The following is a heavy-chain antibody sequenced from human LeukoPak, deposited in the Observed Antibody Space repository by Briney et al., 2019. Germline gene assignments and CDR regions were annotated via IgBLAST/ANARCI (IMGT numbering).Heavy chain of an antibody. CDR1: GFTFSSYW. CDR3: ALLIAAVAFLDD. Sequence: GGSLRLSCAASGFTFSSYWMNWVRQAPGKGLEWVANIKEDGSSKYYVDSVKGRFAISRDNDKNSLYLQINSLRPEDTGVHYCALLIAAVAFLDDWGQGTLVTVSS. J-gene: IGHJ4*02. CDR2: IKEDGSSK. V-gene: IGHV3-7*02. D-gene: IGHD6-13*01.